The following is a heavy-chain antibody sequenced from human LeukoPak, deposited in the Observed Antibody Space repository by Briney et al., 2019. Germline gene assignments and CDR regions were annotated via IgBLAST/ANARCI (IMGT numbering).Heavy chain of an antibody. CDR2: ISGSGGST. V-gene: IGHV3-23*01. Sequence: GGSLRLSCATSGFTFSSYAISWVRQAPGKGLEWVSAISGSGGSTYYADSVKGRFTISRDNSKNTLYLQMNSLRAEDTAVYYCAKTELGYCSGGSCYSRHYRLDYWGQGTLVTVSS. J-gene: IGHJ4*02. CDR3: AKTELGYCSGGSCYSRHYRLDY. D-gene: IGHD2-15*01. CDR1: GFTFSSYA.